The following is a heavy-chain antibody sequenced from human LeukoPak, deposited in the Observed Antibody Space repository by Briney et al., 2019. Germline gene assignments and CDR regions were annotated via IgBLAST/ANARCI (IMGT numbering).Heavy chain of an antibody. CDR1: GFTFSRYG. Sequence: QPGGSLRLSCAASGFTFSRYGLHWVRQAPGKGLEWVAVISFDGSNKYYADSVKGRFTISRDNSKNTLYLQMNSLRVEDTAEYSCTGYNWFDPWGQGTLVTVSS. CDR3: TGYNWFDP. D-gene: IGHD1-14*01. CDR2: ISFDGSNK. J-gene: IGHJ5*02. V-gene: IGHV3-30-3*01.